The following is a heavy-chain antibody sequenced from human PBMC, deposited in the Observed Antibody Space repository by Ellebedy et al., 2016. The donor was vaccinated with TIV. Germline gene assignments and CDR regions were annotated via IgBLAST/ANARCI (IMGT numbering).Heavy chain of an antibody. CDR3: ARGGTYYDFWSSPFYYYYYGRDV. D-gene: IGHD3-3*01. CDR2: IYSGGST. Sequence: GESLKISCAASGFTVSSNYMSWVRQAPGKGLEWVSVIYSGGSTYYADSVKGRFTISRDNSKNTLYLQMNSLRAEDTAVYYCARGGTYYDFWSSPFYYYYYGRDVWGQGTTVTVSS. CDR1: GFTVSSNY. J-gene: IGHJ6*02. V-gene: IGHV3-66*01.